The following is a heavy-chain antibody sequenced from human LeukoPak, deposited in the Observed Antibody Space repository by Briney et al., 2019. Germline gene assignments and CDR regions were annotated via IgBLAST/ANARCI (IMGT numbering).Heavy chain of an antibody. D-gene: IGHD6-13*01. CDR3: ARHSSSWSPNPDY. CDR1: GGSFSGYY. J-gene: IGHJ4*02. V-gene: IGHV4-34*01. Sequence: SETLSLTCAVYGGSFSGYYWSWIRQPPGKGLEWIGEIHHSGSTNYNPSLKSRVTISIDTSKNQFSLKLSSVTAADTAVYYCARHSSSWSPNPDYWGQGTLVTVSS. CDR2: IHHSGST.